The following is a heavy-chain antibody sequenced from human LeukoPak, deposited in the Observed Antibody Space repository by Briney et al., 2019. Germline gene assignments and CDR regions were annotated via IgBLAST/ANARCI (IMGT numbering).Heavy chain of an antibody. V-gene: IGHV4-59*10. CDR2: IYTSGST. CDR1: GGSFSGYY. D-gene: IGHD3-10*01. J-gene: IGHJ6*03. Sequence: SETLSLTCAVYGGSFSGYYWSWIRQPAGKGLEWIGRIYTSGSTNYNPSLKSRVTISVDTSKNQFSLKLSSVTAADTAVYYCARVTYYYGSGTREPGYYYYYMDVWGKGTTVTVSS. CDR3: ARVTYYYGSGTREPGYYYYYMDV.